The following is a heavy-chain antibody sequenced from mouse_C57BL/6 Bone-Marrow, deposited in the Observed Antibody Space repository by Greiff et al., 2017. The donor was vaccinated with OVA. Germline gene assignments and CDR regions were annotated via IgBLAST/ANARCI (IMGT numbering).Heavy chain of an antibody. J-gene: IGHJ3*01. D-gene: IGHD2-1*01. CDR3: ARQGGKGFAY. Sequence: QVQLQQSGAELVRPGASVKLSCKASGYTFTDYYINWVKQRPGQGLEWIARIYPGSGNTYYNEKFKGKATLTAEKSSSTAYMQLSSLTSEDSAVYFCARQGGKGFAYWGQGTLVTVSA. CDR2: IYPGSGNT. CDR1: GYTFTDYY. V-gene: IGHV1-76*01.